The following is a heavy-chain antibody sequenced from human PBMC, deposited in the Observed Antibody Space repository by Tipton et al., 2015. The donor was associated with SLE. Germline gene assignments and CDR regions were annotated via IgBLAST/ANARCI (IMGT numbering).Heavy chain of an antibody. V-gene: IGHV1-18*01. CDR2: ISAYNGNT. CDR3: AAFSWAWDAFDI. J-gene: IGHJ3*02. Sequence: QLVQSGAEVKKPGASVKVSCKASGYTFTNYGISWVRQAPGQGLEWMGWISAYNGNTNFPQKFQNRVTMTTDTSTSTAYMELRSLRSDDTAVYYCAAFSWAWDAFDIWGLGTMVTVSS. CDR1: GYTFTNYG. D-gene: IGHD7-27*01.